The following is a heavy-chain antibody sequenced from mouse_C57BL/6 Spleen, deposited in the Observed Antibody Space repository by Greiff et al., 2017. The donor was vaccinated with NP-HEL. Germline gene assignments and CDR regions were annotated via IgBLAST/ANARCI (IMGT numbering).Heavy chain of an antibody. CDR1: GYTFTSYT. CDR3: ARASYYGSSYGYFDV. V-gene: IGHV1-4*01. Sequence: VQLQQSGAELARPGASVKMSCKASGYTFTSYTMHWVKQRPGQGLEWIGYINPSSGYTKYNQKFKDKATLTADKSSSTAYMQLSSLTSEDSAVYYCARASYYGSSYGYFDVWGTGTTVTVSS. CDR2: INPSSGYT. J-gene: IGHJ1*03. D-gene: IGHD1-1*01.